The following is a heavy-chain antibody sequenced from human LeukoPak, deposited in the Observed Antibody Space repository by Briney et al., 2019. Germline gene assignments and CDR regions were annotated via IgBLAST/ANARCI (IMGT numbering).Heavy chain of an antibody. D-gene: IGHD6-13*01. CDR3: ARVSRQLVLIDY. CDR1: GYTFTGYY. J-gene: IGHJ4*02. CDR2: INPNSGGT. V-gene: IGHV1-2*06. Sequence: ASVKVSCKASGYTFTGYYMHWVRPAPGQGLEWMGRINPNSGGTNYAQKFRGRVTMTRDTSISTAYMELSRLRSDDTAVYYCARVSRQLVLIDYWGQGTLVTVSS.